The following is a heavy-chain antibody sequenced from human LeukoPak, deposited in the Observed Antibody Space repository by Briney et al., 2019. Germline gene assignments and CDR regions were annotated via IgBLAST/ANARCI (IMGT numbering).Heavy chain of an antibody. Sequence: HPGGSLRLSCAASGFTFSSYGMHWVRQAPGKGLEWVAVISYDGSSTYYADSVKGRFTISGDDSKNTLFLEMNSLRIEDAAVYYCAKQQLKNFDYWGQGTLVTVSS. CDR2: ISYDGSST. D-gene: IGHD6-13*01. CDR1: GFTFSSYG. J-gene: IGHJ4*02. V-gene: IGHV3-30*18. CDR3: AKQQLKNFDY.